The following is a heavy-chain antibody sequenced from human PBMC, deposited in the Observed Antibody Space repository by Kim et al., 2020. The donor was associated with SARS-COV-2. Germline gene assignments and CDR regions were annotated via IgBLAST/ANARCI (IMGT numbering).Heavy chain of an antibody. Sequence: SGPTLVNPTQTLTLTCTFSGFSLSTSGVGVGWIRQPPGKALEWLALIYWDDDKRYSPSLKSRLTITKDTSKNQVVLTMTNMDPVDTATYYCAHASGSGSYLLNDAFDIWGQGTMVTVSS. V-gene: IGHV2-5*02. CDR1: GFSLSTSGVG. D-gene: IGHD3-10*01. CDR2: IYWDDDK. CDR3: AHASGSGSYLLNDAFDI. J-gene: IGHJ3*02.